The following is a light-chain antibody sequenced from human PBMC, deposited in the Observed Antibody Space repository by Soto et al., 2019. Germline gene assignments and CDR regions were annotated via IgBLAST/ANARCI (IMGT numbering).Light chain of an antibody. CDR2: DVS. Sequence: QSALTQPASLSGSPGQSITISCTGTSSDVGGYNYVSWYQQHPGKAPKVMIYDVSNRPSGVSNRFSGSKSGNTASLTISGLQAGDEADYYCGSYTSGSTRYVFGTGTKSPS. CDR3: GSYTSGSTRYV. CDR1: SSDVGGYNY. J-gene: IGLJ1*01. V-gene: IGLV2-14*01.